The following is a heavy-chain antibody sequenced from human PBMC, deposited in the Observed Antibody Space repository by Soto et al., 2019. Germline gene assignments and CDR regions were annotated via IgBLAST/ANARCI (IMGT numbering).Heavy chain of an antibody. V-gene: IGHV3-23*01. J-gene: IGHJ5*02. D-gene: IGHD1-26*01. CDR1: GFPFSDHA. Sequence: PGGSLRLSCAASGFPFSDHAMHWVRQTPGKGLEWVSAINGRGDSTYYADSVKGRFTISRDNSKSTLYLQMMSLRAEDTAVYYCAKDLYVQPPSGWFDPWGQGTVVTVSS. CDR3: AKDLYVQPPSGWFDP. CDR2: INGRGDST.